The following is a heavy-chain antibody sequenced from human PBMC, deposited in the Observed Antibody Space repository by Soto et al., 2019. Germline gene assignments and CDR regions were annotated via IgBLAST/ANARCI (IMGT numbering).Heavy chain of an antibody. CDR1: GFTFSSYA. CDR2: ISGSGGST. CDR3: AKDRPPIFGVVISPYYFDY. Sequence: PGGSLRLSCAASGFTFSSYAMSWVRQAPGKGLEWVSAISGSGGSTYYADSVKGRLTISRDNSKNTLYLQMNSLRAEDTAVYYCAKDRPPIFGVVISPYYFDYWGQGTLVTVSS. D-gene: IGHD3-3*01. V-gene: IGHV3-23*01. J-gene: IGHJ4*02.